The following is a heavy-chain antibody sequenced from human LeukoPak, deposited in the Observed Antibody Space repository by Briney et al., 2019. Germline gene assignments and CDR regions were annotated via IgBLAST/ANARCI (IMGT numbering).Heavy chain of an antibody. J-gene: IGHJ5*02. CDR1: GYTFTGYY. CDR3: ARLDSSSWYEFGEDWFDP. D-gene: IGHD6-13*01. Sequence: ASVKVSCKASGYTFTGYYMHWVRQAPGQGLEWMGWINPNSGGTNYAQKFQGRVTMTGDTSISTAYMELSRLRSDDTAVYYCARLDSSSWYEFGEDWFDPWGQGTLVTVSS. CDR2: INPNSGGT. V-gene: IGHV1-2*02.